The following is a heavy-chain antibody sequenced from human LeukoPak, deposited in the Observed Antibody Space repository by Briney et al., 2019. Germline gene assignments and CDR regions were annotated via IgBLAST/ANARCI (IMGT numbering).Heavy chain of an antibody. D-gene: IGHD1-1*01. CDR2: ISSNGGNS. J-gene: IGHJ4*02. CDR3: VKITSVTGGDC. Sequence: PGGSLRISCSASGLPFTAYAMYWVREAPVKGLSYISGISSNGGNSFYEDSVKGRFTISRDNSKNTLYLQMSSLRAEDTAVYYCVKITSVTGGDCWGQGSRLTVSS. V-gene: IGHV3-64D*09. CDR1: GLPFTAYA.